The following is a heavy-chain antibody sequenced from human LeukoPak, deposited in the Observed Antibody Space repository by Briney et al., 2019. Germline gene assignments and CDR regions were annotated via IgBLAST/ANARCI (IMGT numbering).Heavy chain of an antibody. D-gene: IGHD6-13*01. CDR3: ARAAAAAGSWDY. CDR2: ISSSSSYI. Sequence: GGSLRLSCAASGFTFSSYSMNWVRQAPGKGLEWVSSISSSSSYIYYADSVKGRFTISRDNAKNSLYLQMNSLRAEDTAVYYCARAAAAAGSWDYWGPGTLVTVSS. CDR1: GFTFSSYS. V-gene: IGHV3-21*01. J-gene: IGHJ4*02.